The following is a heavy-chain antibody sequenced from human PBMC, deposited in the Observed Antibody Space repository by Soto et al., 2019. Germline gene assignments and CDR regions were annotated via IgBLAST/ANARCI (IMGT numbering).Heavy chain of an antibody. CDR2: IHNSGST. Sequence: QVQLQESGPGLVKPSQTLSLTCLVSGASVSGDGSYCSWIRQHPGQGLEFIGYIHNSGSTYSNTSLDTRVAMSIDTSKNQFYLRLSAVTAADSAVYFCARDLGSEQWFFDNWGQGILVTVSS. V-gene: IGHV4-31*03. CDR3: ARDLGSEQWFFDN. CDR1: GASVSGDGSY. J-gene: IGHJ4*02. D-gene: IGHD6-19*01.